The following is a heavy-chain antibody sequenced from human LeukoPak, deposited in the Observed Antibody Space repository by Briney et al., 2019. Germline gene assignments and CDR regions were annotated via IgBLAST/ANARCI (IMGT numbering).Heavy chain of an antibody. CDR1: GFTFSSYA. Sequence: GSLRLSCAASGFTFSSYAMSWIRQPPGKGLEWIGEIDHTGSISYNPSLRSRVTISVDTFKNQFSLNLRSVTAADRAIYYCARGGYGPGSHYRYWGQGTLVTVST. CDR2: IDHTGSI. J-gene: IGHJ4*02. D-gene: IGHD3-10*01. CDR3: ARGGYGPGSHYRY. V-gene: IGHV4-34*01.